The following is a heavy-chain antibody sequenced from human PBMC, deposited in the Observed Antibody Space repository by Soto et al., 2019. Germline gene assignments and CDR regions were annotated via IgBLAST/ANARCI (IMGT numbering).Heavy chain of an antibody. Sequence: GGSLRLSCAASGFTFSSYGMHWVRQAPGKGLEWVAVISYDGSNKYYADSVKGRFTISRDNSKNTLYLQMNSLRAEDTAVYYCAKDPGGATTQDYWGQGTLVTVSS. D-gene: IGHD1-26*01. CDR1: GFTFSSYG. CDR3: AKDPGGATTQDY. V-gene: IGHV3-30*18. J-gene: IGHJ4*02. CDR2: ISYDGSNK.